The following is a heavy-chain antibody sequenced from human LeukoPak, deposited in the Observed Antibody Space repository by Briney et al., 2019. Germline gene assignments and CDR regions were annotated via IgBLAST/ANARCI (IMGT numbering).Heavy chain of an antibody. Sequence: ASVKVSCKASGYTFTGYYMHWVRQAPGPGLEWMGWINPNSGGTNYAQKFQGRVTMTRDTSISTAYMELSRLRSDDTAVYYCARVEQWLRTGFDPWGQGTLVTVSS. CDR2: INPNSGGT. V-gene: IGHV1-2*02. D-gene: IGHD6-19*01. CDR3: ARVEQWLRTGFDP. CDR1: GYTFTGYY. J-gene: IGHJ5*02.